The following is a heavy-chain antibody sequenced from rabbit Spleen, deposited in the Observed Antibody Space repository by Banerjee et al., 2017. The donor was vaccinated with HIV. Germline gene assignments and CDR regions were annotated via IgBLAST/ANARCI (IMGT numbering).Heavy chain of an antibody. CDR1: GFSFSDRDV. Sequence: QEQLVESGGGLVKPEGSLTLTCKASGFSFSDRDVMCWVRQAPGKGLEWIACINTATGKPVYATWAKGRFTISRTSSTTVTLQMTSLTAADTATYFCARDLVGVIGWNFNLWGPGTLVTVS. CDR3: ARDLVGVIGWNFNL. V-gene: IGHV1S45*01. CDR2: INTATGKP. J-gene: IGHJ4*01. D-gene: IGHD1-1*01.